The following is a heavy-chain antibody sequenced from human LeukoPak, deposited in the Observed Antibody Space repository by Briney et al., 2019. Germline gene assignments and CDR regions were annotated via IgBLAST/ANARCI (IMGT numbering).Heavy chain of an antibody. CDR2: IYYSGST. V-gene: IGHV4-59*01. CDR1: NGSISSYY. Sequence: PSETLSLTCSVSNGSISSYYWSWIRQPAGKGLEWIGYIYYSGSTNYNPSLKSRVTISVDTSKNQFSLKLSSVTAADTAVYYCAREKDSSSFDYWGQGTLVTVSS. CDR3: AREKDSSSFDY. J-gene: IGHJ4*02. D-gene: IGHD6-13*01.